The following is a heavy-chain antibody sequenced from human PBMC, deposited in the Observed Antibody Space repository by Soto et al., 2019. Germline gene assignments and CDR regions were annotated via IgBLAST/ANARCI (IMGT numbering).Heavy chain of an antibody. CDR1: GGTFSNYA. D-gene: IGHD2-2*01. Sequence: QVQLVQSGAEVKKPGSSVKVSCKASGGTFSNYAFSWVRQVPGQGLEWMGGIIPIFDTTNYAQKFQGRVTITADESTSTTYMELSSLRYDDTAVFYCARDMIPAAISYRYYAMDVWGQGTTATVSS. CDR2: IIPIFDTT. J-gene: IGHJ6*02. CDR3: ARDMIPAAISYRYYAMDV. V-gene: IGHV1-69*01.